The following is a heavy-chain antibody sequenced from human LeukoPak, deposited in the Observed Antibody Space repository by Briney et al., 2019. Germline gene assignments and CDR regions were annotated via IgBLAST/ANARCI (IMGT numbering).Heavy chain of an antibody. CDR1: GFTFTTYW. CDR2: INQDGTEK. J-gene: IGHJ4*02. V-gene: IGHV3-7*01. Sequence: QPGGTLRLSCAASGFTFTTYWMSWVRQFPGKGLEWVANINQDGTEKYYVDSVKGRFTVSRDNAKNSLYLQMNSLRVEDTAIYYCVKVAKYYYGSETYYFFEHWGQGTPVTASS. CDR3: VKVAKYYYGSETYYFFEH. D-gene: IGHD3-10*01.